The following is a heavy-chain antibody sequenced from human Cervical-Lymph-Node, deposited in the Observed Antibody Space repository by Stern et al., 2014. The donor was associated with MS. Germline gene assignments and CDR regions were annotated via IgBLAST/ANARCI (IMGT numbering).Heavy chain of an antibody. Sequence: VKLVESGGGLVQPGGSLRLSCAASGFTFSAYWMHWVRQAPGKGLMWVSRINGDGSSTNYADSVKGRFIISRDNAKNTLYLQINSLRAEDTAVYYCARGRGFFDYWGQGTLVTVSS. CDR2: INGDGSST. J-gene: IGHJ4*02. CDR3: ARGRGFFDY. V-gene: IGHV3-74*02. CDR1: GFTFSAYW.